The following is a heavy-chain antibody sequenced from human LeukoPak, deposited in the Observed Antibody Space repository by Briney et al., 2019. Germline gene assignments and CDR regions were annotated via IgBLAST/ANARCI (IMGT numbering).Heavy chain of an antibody. CDR3: ARDGALYSSGWYFDY. Sequence: GRSLRLSCAASGFTFSSYAMHWVRQAPGKGLGWVAVISFDGSNKYYADSVKGRFTISRDNSKNTLYLQMNSLRAEDTAAYYCARDGALYSSGWYFDYWGQGTLVTVSS. V-gene: IGHV3-30*04. CDR1: GFTFSSYA. D-gene: IGHD6-19*01. CDR2: ISFDGSNK. J-gene: IGHJ4*02.